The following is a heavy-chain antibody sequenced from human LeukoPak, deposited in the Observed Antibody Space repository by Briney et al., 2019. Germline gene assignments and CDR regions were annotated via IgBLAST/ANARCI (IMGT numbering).Heavy chain of an antibody. J-gene: IGHJ3*02. V-gene: IGHV1-46*01. CDR2: INPSGGST. D-gene: IGHD3-3*01. Sequence: ASVKVSCKASGYTFTSYYMHWVRQAPGQGLEWMGIINPSGGSTSYAQKFQGRVTMTRDTSTSTVYMELSSLRSEDTAVYYWGGGGNYDFLAGIGGGAFDIWGQGTMVTVSS. CDR1: GYTFTSYY. CDR3: GGGGNYDFLAGIGGGAFDI.